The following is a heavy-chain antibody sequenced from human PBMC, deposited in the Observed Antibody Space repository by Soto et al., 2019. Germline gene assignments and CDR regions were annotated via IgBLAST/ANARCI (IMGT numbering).Heavy chain of an antibody. J-gene: IGHJ4*02. V-gene: IGHV4-39*01. Sequence: PSETLSLTCTVSGGSISSSSYYWGWIRQPPGKGLEWIGSIYYSGSTYYNPSLKSRVTISVDTSKDQFSLKLSSVTAADTAVYYCARHRYSGYYYVPPFDYWGQGTLVTVSS. CDR1: GGSISSSSYY. CDR2: IYYSGST. CDR3: ARHRYSGYYYVPPFDY. D-gene: IGHD3-22*01.